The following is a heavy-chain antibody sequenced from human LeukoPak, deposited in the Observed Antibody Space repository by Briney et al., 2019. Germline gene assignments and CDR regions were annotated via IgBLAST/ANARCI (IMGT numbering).Heavy chain of an antibody. CDR3: AREVPAQGYFDY. V-gene: IGHV4-30-2*01. J-gene: IGHJ4*02. Sequence: SQTLSLTCAVSGGSISSGGYSWSWIRQPPGKGLEWIGYIYHSGSTYYNPSLKSRVTISINTSKNQFSLKLSSVTAADTAVYYCAREVPAQGYFDYWGQGTLVTVSS. CDR2: IYHSGST. CDR1: GGSISSGGYS. D-gene: IGHD2-2*01.